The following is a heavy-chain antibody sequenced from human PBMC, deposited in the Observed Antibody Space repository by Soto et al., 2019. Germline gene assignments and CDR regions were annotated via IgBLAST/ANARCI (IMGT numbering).Heavy chain of an antibody. Sequence: SETLSLTCTVSGGSISNYYWSWIRQPPGKELEWIGYVFYTGNTNANPSLKSRVTISVDTSKNQFSLKLSSVTAADTAVYYCARESCSGGSCYQRGDAFDIWGQGTMVTVSS. D-gene: IGHD2-15*01. CDR3: ARESCSGGSCYQRGDAFDI. CDR1: GGSISNYY. J-gene: IGHJ3*02. CDR2: VFYTGNT. V-gene: IGHV4-59*12.